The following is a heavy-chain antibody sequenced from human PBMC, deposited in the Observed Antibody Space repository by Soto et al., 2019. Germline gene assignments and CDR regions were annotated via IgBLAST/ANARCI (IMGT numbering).Heavy chain of an antibody. CDR2: ISYDGSNK. V-gene: IGHV3-30*18. J-gene: IGHJ6*02. Sequence: GGSLRLSCAASGFTFSRYGMHWVRQAPGKGLEWVAVISYDGSNKYYADSVKVRFTISRDNSKNTLYLQMNSLRAEDTAVYYCAKGENCTNGVCYPYYYYGMDVWGQGTTVTVSS. CDR1: GFTFSRYG. D-gene: IGHD2-8*01. CDR3: AKGENCTNGVCYPYYYYGMDV.